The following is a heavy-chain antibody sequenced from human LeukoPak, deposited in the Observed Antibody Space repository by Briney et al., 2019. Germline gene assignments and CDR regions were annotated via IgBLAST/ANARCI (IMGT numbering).Heavy chain of an antibody. J-gene: IGHJ4*02. CDR3: ATGGRSGMAFDF. CDR1: GFIATSNY. CDR2: IYGGGNT. D-gene: IGHD2-8*01. V-gene: IGHV3-53*01. Sequence: GGPLRLSCSFSGFIATSNYMAWVRQSAGKGLQWISFIYGGGNTLYADSVRDRFSISRDNSKSTLYLQMNSLRVEDTAVYYCATGGRSGMAFDFWGQGTLVTVSS.